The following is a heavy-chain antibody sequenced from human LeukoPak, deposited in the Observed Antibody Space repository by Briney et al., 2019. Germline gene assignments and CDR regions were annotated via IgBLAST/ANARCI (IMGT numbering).Heavy chain of an antibody. D-gene: IGHD3-16*01. Sequence: GGSLRLSCTASAFTFGDYAMSWVRQAPGKGLEWVSRIRTKANGATTEYAASVKGRFTISREDSESIAYLQMNSLKIEDTGVYYCARVRSWGHFALWGRGTLVTVSS. J-gene: IGHJ2*01. CDR2: IRTKANGATT. V-gene: IGHV3-49*04. CDR3: ARVRSWGHFAL. CDR1: AFTFGDYA.